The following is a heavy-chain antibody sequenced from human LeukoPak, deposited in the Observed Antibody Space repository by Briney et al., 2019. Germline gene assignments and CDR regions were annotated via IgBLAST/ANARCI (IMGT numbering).Heavy chain of an antibody. Sequence: GASVKVSCKASGYTFTSYGISWVRQAPGQGLEWMGWISAYNGNTNYAQKLQGRVTMTTDTSTSTAYMELRSLRSDDTAVYYCARDDFWSGYPSRFDPWGQGTLVTVSS. CDR2: ISAYNGNT. CDR3: ARDDFWSGYPSRFDP. V-gene: IGHV1-18*01. D-gene: IGHD3-3*01. CDR1: GYTFTSYG. J-gene: IGHJ5*02.